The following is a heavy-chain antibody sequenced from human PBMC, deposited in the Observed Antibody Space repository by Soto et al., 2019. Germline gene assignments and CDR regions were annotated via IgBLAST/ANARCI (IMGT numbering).Heavy chain of an antibody. D-gene: IGHD1-26*01. Sequence: QVQLVQSGAEVKKPGASVKISCKASGYSFTSYVIHWVRQAPGQTLEWMGWINTRNGNRKHSQNFQGRVTITRDPSASTAYMGLSSLTSEDTAVYFCAREDVGAAKHFDHWGQGTPVTVSS. CDR3: AREDVGAAKHFDH. V-gene: IGHV1-3*04. CDR2: INTRNGNR. J-gene: IGHJ5*02. CDR1: GYSFTSYV.